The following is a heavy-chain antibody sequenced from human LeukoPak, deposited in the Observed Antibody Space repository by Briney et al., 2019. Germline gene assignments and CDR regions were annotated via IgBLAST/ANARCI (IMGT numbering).Heavy chain of an antibody. CDR2: ISYDGSNK. D-gene: IGHD5/OR15-5a*01. CDR1: GGTFSSYA. Sequence: SCKASGGTFSSYAMHWVRQAPGKGLEWVAFISYDGSNKYYADSVKGRFTISRDNSKNTLYLQMNSLRAEDTALYYCARGSRAIVSTKFARGRYMDVWGKGTTVTVSS. J-gene: IGHJ6*03. CDR3: ARGSRAIVSTKFARGRYMDV. V-gene: IGHV3-30*04.